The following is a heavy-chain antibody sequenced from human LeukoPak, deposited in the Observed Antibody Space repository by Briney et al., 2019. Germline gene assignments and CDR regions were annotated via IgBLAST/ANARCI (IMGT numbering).Heavy chain of an antibody. D-gene: IGHD3-3*01. CDR3: ASRLGSLIPTIFGRQPGGYYMDV. CDR1: GGSISSSSYY. V-gene: IGHV4-39*01. CDR2: IYYSGST. Sequence: SETLSLTCTVSGGSISSSSYYWGWIRQPPGKGLEWIGSIYYSGSTYYNPSLKSRVTISVDTSKNQFSLKLSSVTAADTAVYYCASRLGSLIPTIFGRQPGGYYMDVWGKGTTVTVSS. J-gene: IGHJ6*03.